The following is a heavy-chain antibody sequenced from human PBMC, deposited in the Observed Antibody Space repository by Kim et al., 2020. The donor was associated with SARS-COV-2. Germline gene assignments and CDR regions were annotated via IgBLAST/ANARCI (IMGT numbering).Heavy chain of an antibody. V-gene: IGHV3-23*01. CDR1: GFTFSSYA. CDR3: AKSGDIVVVIAIQYYFDY. J-gene: IGHJ4*02. D-gene: IGHD2-21*01. CDR2: ISGSGGST. Sequence: GGSLRLSCAASGFTFSSYAMSWVRQAPGKGLEWVSAISGSGGSTYYADSVKGRFTISRDNSKNTLYLQMNSLRAEDTAVYYCAKSGDIVVVIAIQYYFDYWGQGTLVTVSS.